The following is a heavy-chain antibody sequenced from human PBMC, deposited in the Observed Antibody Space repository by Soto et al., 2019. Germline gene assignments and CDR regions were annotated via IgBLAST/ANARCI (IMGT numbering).Heavy chain of an antibody. D-gene: IGHD6-19*01. CDR1: GFTFSSSA. J-gene: IGHJ5*02. Sequence: EVQLLESGGGLVQPGGSLRLSCAASGFTFSSSAMSWVRQAPGKGLEWVSAIRGTNGNTHYAESVKGRLTISRDNSKNTLYLQMNFLRAEDTAVYYCAKCTVDTIVSSGWCQWLDPWGQGTLVSVSS. V-gene: IGHV3-23*01. CDR3: AKCTVDTIVSSGWCQWLDP. CDR2: IRGTNGNT.